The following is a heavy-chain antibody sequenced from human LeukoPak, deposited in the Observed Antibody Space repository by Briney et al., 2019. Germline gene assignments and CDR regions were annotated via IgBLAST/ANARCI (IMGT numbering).Heavy chain of an antibody. CDR1: GGSFSGYY. J-gene: IGHJ4*02. Sequence: SETLSLTCAVYGGSFSGYYWSWIRQPPGKGLEWIGEINHSGSTNYNPSLKSRVTISVDTSKNQFSLKLSSVTAADTAVYYCASVYDSSGFYPFWGQGALVTVPS. V-gene: IGHV4-34*01. D-gene: IGHD3-22*01. CDR3: ASVYDSSGFYPF. CDR2: INHSGST.